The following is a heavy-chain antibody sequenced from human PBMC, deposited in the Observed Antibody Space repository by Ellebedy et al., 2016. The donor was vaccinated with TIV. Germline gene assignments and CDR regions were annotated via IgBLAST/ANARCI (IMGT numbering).Heavy chain of an antibody. CDR2: INPNSGGT. D-gene: IGHD4-17*01. Sequence: ASVKVSXXASGYTFTGYYMHWVRQAPGQGLEWMGWINPNSGGTNYAQKFQGRVTMTRDTSISTAYMELSRLRSDDTAVYYCATGGNYGDSLDFWGRGTLVTVSS. V-gene: IGHV1-2*02. CDR3: ATGGNYGDSLDF. J-gene: IGHJ4*02. CDR1: GYTFTGYY.